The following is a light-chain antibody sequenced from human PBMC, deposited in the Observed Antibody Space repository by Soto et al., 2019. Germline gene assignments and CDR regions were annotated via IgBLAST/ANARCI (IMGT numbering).Light chain of an antibody. CDR3: SSVTTSSTWV. Sequence: QSALTQPASVSGSPGQSITISCTGTINDVGADKYVSWYQQHPGKVPQLMIYDVSIRPSGVSNRFSGSKSGNTASLTISGLQAEDEADYDCSSVTTSSTWVFGGGTKLTVL. CDR1: INDVGADKY. V-gene: IGLV2-14*03. CDR2: DVS. J-gene: IGLJ3*02.